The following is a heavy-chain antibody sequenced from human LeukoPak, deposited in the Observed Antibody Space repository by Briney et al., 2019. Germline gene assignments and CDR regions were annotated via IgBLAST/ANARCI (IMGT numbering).Heavy chain of an antibody. J-gene: IGHJ4*02. V-gene: IGHV3-7*01. CDR2: IKQDGSEK. CDR3: ARDPPGYYDFWSGYYPGEGDYFDY. CDR1: GFTFSSYW. Sequence: GGSLRLSCAASGFTFSSYWMSWVRQAPGKGLEWVANIKQDGSEKYYMDSVKGRFTISRDNAKNSLYLQMNSLRAEDTAVYYCARDPPGYYDFWSGYYPGEGDYFDYWGQGTLVTVSS. D-gene: IGHD3-3*01.